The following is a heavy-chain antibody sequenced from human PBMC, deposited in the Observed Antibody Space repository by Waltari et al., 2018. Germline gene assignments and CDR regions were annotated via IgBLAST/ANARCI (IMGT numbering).Heavy chain of an antibody. V-gene: IGHV3-23*01. CDR3: AKFKDIVVVPASFDY. D-gene: IGHD2-2*01. CDR1: GFTFSSYA. Sequence: EVQLLESGGGLVQPGGSLRLSCAASGFTFSSYAMSWVRQAPGKGLEWVSAISGSGGSTYHEDSVKGRFTISRDNSKNTLYLQMNSLRAEDTAVYYCAKFKDIVVVPASFDYWGQGTLVTVSS. CDR2: ISGSGGST. J-gene: IGHJ4*02.